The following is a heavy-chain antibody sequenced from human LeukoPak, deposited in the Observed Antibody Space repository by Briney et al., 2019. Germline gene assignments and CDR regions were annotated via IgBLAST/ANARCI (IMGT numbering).Heavy chain of an antibody. V-gene: IGHV3-23*01. CDR3: AKGGKTIMCPTSCYDY. J-gene: IGHJ4*02. CDR2: ISGSGGSP. CDR1: TFTVASNY. D-gene: IGHD2-2*01. Sequence: GGSLRLSCAVSTFTVASNYMSWVRQAPGRGLEWVSVISGSGGSPDYTDSVKGRFTISRDNSKNTLYLQMNSLRAEDTAVYYCAKGGKTIMCPTSCYDYWGQGTLVTVSS.